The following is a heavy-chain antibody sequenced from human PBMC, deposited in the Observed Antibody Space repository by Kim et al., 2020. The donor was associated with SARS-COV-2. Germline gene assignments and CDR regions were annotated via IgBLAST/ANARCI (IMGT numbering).Heavy chain of an antibody. Sequence: GGSLRLSCAASGFTFSSYSMNWVRQAPGKGLEWVSSISSSSSYIYYADSVKGRFTISRDNAKNSLYLQMNSLRAEDTAVYYCARLSRDDAFDIWGQGTMVTVSS. D-gene: IGHD3-16*02. CDR1: GFTFSSYS. CDR2: ISSSSSYI. CDR3: ARLSRDDAFDI. J-gene: IGHJ3*02. V-gene: IGHV3-21*01.